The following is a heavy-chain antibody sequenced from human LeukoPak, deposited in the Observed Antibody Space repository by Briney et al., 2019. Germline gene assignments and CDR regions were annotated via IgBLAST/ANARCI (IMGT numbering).Heavy chain of an antibody. J-gene: IGHJ6*02. V-gene: IGHV3-15*01. Sequence: PGGSLRLSCAASGFTFSNAWMSWVRQAPGKGLEWVGRIKSKTDGGTTDYAAPVKGRFTISRDDSKNTLYLQMNSLKTEDTAVYYCTTVNDLLGYCSGGSCLRYYYYGMDVWGQGTTVTVSS. CDR1: GFTFSNAW. D-gene: IGHD2-15*01. CDR2: IKSKTDGGTT. CDR3: TTVNDLLGYCSGGSCLRYYYYGMDV.